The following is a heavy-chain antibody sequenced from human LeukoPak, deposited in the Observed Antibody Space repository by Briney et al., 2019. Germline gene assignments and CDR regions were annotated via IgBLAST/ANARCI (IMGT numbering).Heavy chain of an antibody. D-gene: IGHD6-25*01. CDR3: ASYIAATWRFDP. J-gene: IGHJ5*02. Sequence: SETLSLTCTVSGGSISSSSYYWGWIRQPPGKGLEWIGSIYYSGNTYYNPSLKSRVTISVDTSKNQFSLKLSSVTAADTAVYYCASYIAATWRFDPWGQGTLVTVSS. CDR2: IYYSGNT. V-gene: IGHV4-39*07. CDR1: GGSISSSSYY.